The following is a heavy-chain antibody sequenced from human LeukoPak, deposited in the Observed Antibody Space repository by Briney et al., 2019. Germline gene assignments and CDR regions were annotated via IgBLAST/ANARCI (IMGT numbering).Heavy chain of an antibody. CDR1: GGSISSGSYY. CDR3: ARDLYYYDSSGYYVDY. Sequence: SQTLSLTCTVSGGSISSGSYYWSWIRQPAGKGLEWIGRIYTSGSTNYNPSLKSRVTISVDTSKNQFSLKLSSVTAADTAVYYCARDLYYYDSSGYYVDYWGQGTLVTVSS. J-gene: IGHJ4*02. V-gene: IGHV4-61*02. CDR2: IYTSGST. D-gene: IGHD3-22*01.